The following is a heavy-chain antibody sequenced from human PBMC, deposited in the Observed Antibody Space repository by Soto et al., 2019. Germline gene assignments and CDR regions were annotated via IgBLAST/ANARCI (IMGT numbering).Heavy chain of an antibody. CDR2: IKQDGSEI. CDR1: GFTVRNYW. J-gene: IGHJ1*01. D-gene: IGHD4-4*01. CDR3: AIPARGDDYSA. V-gene: IGHV3-7*01. Sequence: EIPLVESGGGLVEPGGSLRLSCAASGFTVRNYWMNWARQAPGKGLEWVANIKQDGSEIYYGEAVKGRFTMSRDNAENSLYLQMNSLRAEDTAVYYCAIPARGDDYSAWGQGTLVTVSS.